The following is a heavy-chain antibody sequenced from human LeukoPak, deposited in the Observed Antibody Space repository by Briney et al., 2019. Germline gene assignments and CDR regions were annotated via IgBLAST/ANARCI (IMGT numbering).Heavy chain of an antibody. V-gene: IGHV3-7*01. J-gene: IGHJ6*02. Sequence: PGGSLRLSCAASGFTFNRYWMTWVRQAPGKGLEWVVNINLDGSEKYYVDSVKGRLTVSRDNAEKSLFLQMNSLRAEDTAVYYCARDYAAGAIGVWGRGTTVTVSS. CDR2: INLDGSEK. CDR1: GFTFNRYW. CDR3: ARDYAAGAIGV. D-gene: IGHD6-25*01.